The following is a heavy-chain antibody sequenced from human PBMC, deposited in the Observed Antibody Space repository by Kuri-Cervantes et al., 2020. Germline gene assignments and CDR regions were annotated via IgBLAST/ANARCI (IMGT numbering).Heavy chain of an antibody. CDR2: IYYSGST. J-gene: IGHJ4*02. V-gene: IGHV4-39*01. D-gene: IGHD4-17*01. Sequence: SETLSLTCTVSGGSISSYYWSWIRQPPGKGLEWIGSIYYSGSTYYNPSLKSRVTISVDTSKNQFSLKLSSVTAADTAVYYCARQSGTVTLDYWGQGTLVTVSS. CDR3: ARQSGTVTLDY. CDR1: GGSISSYY.